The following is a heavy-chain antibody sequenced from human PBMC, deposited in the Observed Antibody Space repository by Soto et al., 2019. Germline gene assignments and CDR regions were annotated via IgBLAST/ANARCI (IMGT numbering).Heavy chain of an antibody. CDR3: ASTWIHLTFSAP. D-gene: IGHD5-18*01. V-gene: IGHV4-31*03. CDR1: GGSISSGGYY. CDR2: IYYSGST. Sequence: SGTLSLTCTVSGGSISSGGYYGSWIRQHPGKGLEWIGYIYYSGSTYYNPSLKSRVTISVATSKNQFSLKLSSVTAADSAFHSGASTWIHLTFSAPRGQGTLVPASP. J-gene: IGHJ5*02.